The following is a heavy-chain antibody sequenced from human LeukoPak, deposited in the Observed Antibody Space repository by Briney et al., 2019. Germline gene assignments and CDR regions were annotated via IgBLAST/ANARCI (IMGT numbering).Heavy chain of an antibody. J-gene: IGHJ4*02. CDR3: ATDPDSSGYYYPIFDY. CDR2: ISYDGSNK. D-gene: IGHD3-22*01. Sequence: GALRLSCAASGFTFSSYAMDWVRQAPGKGLEWVAVISYDGSNKYYADSVKGQFTISRDNSKNTLFLQMNSLRAEDTAVYYCATDPDSSGYYYPIFDYWGQGTLVTVSS. CDR1: GFTFSSYA. V-gene: IGHV3-30*04.